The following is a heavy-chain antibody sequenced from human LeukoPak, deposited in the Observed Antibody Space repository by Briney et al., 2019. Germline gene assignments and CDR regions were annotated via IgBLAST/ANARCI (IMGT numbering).Heavy chain of an antibody. CDR2: ISGSGNGFSI. V-gene: IGHV3-64D*06. D-gene: IGHD1-26*01. CDR1: GFVFTIYT. J-gene: IGHJ4*02. Sequence: EGSLRLSCSASGFVFTIYTMYWVRQAPGKGPEYVSTISGSGNGFSIYYADSEKGRFTISRDDSKSILYLQMNGLRSEDTAVYYCVKDFGRIRGTPDSWGQGTLATVSS. CDR3: VKDFGRIRGTPDS.